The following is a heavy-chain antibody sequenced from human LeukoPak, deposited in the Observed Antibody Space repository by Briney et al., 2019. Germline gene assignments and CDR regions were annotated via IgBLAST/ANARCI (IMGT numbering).Heavy chain of an antibody. V-gene: IGHV5-51*01. CDR2: IYPGDSDT. J-gene: IGHJ3*02. D-gene: IGHD2-21*02. CDR1: GYSFTTYW. CDR3: ARQGLGGGDGSGAFDI. Sequence: GESLKISCKGSGYSFTTYWIGWVRQMPGKGLEWMGIIYPGDSDTRYSPSFQGQVTMTADKSIGTAYLQWSSLKASDTAMYYCARQGLGGGDGSGAFDIWGQGTMVTVSS.